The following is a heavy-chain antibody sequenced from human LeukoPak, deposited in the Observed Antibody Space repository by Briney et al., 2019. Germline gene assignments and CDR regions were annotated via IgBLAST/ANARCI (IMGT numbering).Heavy chain of an antibody. J-gene: IGHJ5*02. CDR3: ARMVVDVTRRFDP. V-gene: IGHV4-30-2*01. CDR2: IYHGGST. D-gene: IGHD2-15*01. Sequence: PSETLSLTCAVSGDSMSSSRYSWSWLRQPPGKGLEWIGYIYHGGSTHHNPSLKRRVTISVGRSRMQVSLNLSSVTAPDTAVYLCARMVVDVTRRFDPWGRGTLVTVSS. CDR1: GDSMSSSRYS.